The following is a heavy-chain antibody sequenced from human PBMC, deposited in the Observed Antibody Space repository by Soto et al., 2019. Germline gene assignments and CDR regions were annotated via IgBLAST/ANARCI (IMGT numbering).Heavy chain of an antibody. V-gene: IGHV4-39*07. D-gene: IGHD1-26*01. J-gene: IGHJ4*02. Sequence: PXXTLSLTCTVSRGSINSSNYHWGWIRQPPGKRLECIXSMYYXANASYTPSLXXGANISVXTSKKQFSMKLISVTAADKAVYYCATGSKSDFDYWGKGTKVTVSS. CDR1: RGSINSSNYH. CDR2: MYYXANA. CDR3: ATGSKSDFDY.